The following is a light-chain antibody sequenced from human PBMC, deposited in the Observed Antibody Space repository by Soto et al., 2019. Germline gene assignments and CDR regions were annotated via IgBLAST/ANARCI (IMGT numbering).Light chain of an antibody. Sequence: DIQMTQSPSTLSAAVGDRVTITCRASQSISSWLAWYQQKPGKAHKLLIYKASSLERGVPSRFSGRGSGTEFTLTISSLQPDDFASYYCQQYNSYLLTFGGGTQVECK. CDR3: QQYNSYLLT. V-gene: IGKV1-5*03. J-gene: IGKJ4*01. CDR1: QSISSW. CDR2: KAS.